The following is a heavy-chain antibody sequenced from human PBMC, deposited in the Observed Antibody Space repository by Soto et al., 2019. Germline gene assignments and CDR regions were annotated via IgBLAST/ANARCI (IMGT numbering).Heavy chain of an antibody. V-gene: IGHV1-18*01. CDR3: ARDYERRRWSXDYNWFDP. CDR2: ISAYNGDT. J-gene: IGHJ5*02. CDR1: GYTFTSYG. Sequence: ASVKVSCKASGYTFTSYGISWVRQAPGQGLEWMGWISAYNGDTNYAQKLQGRVTMTTDTSTSTAYMELRSLRSDDTAVYYCARDYERRRWSXDYNWFDPWGQGTLFTVSS. D-gene: IGHD4-17*01.